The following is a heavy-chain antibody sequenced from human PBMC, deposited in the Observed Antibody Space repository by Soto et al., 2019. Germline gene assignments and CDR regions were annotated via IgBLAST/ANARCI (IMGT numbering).Heavy chain of an antibody. CDR3: ATDQGAFRAAAGSADY. D-gene: IGHD6-13*01. CDR1: GFTFNNYA. CDR2: LSGSGDDT. Sequence: VQLLESGGGLVQPGGSLRLSCTASGFTFNNYAMSWVRQSPGKGLEWVSLLSGSGDDTHYAASVKGRFTISRDNSKNTLYLQMNSLRAEDTAVYYCATDQGAFRAAAGSADYWGQGTLVTVSS. V-gene: IGHV3-23*01. J-gene: IGHJ4*02.